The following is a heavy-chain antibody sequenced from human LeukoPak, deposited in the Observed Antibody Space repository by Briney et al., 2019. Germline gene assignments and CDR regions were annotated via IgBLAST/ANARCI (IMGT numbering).Heavy chain of an antibody. Sequence: GGSLRLSCAASGFTFSSYWMHWVRQAPGKGLVWLSRINSDGSSTNYADSVKGRFTISGDNAKNSLYLQMNSLRDEDTAVYYCARENEGFGYNPLDYWGQGTLVTVSS. CDR2: INSDGSST. CDR1: GFTFSSYW. V-gene: IGHV3-74*01. J-gene: IGHJ4*02. D-gene: IGHD5-24*01. CDR3: ARENEGFGYNPLDY.